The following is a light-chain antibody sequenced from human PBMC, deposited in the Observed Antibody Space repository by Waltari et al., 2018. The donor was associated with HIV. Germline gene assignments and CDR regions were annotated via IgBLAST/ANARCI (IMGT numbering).Light chain of an antibody. Sequence: QSVLTQQPPSVSAAPAQNVPMSCSGGNSNFGTDFVCWYQHRPGMAPRLLIYDINKRPLGIPERFSASKSGTSATLGITGLQTGDEGDYYCGTWDARLSAGVFGSGTKVF. CDR1: NSNFGTDF. V-gene: IGLV1-51*01. J-gene: IGLJ1*01. CDR2: DIN. CDR3: GTWDARLSAGVFGSGTKV.